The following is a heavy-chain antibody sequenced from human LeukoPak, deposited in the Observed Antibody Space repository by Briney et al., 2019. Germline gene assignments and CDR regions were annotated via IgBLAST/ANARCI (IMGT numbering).Heavy chain of an antibody. CDR3: AKVQVRDIMAPLGS. D-gene: IGHD5-12*01. CDR2: ISFDGRNK. J-gene: IGHJ4*02. V-gene: IGHV3-30*18. CDR1: GFTFNSYA. Sequence: PGGSLRLSCAASGFTFNSYAMHWVRQAPGKGLEWVAVISFDGRNKYYADSVKGRFTISRDNSKNTLYLQMSSLRAEDTAVYYCAKVQVRDIMAPLGSWGQGTLVTVSS.